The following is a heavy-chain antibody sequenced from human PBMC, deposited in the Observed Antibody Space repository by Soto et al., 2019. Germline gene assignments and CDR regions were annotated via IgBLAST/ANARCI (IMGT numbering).Heavy chain of an antibody. CDR2: ISSSSRTI. J-gene: IGHJ4*02. Sequence: GGSLRLSCAASGFTFSSYSMSWVRQAPGKGLEWVSYISSSSRTIYCADSVKGRFTISRDNAKNSLYLQMNSLRAEDTAVYYCARDYYKYYDSSGYYRSPAYWGQGTLVTVSS. V-gene: IGHV3-48*01. CDR3: ARDYYKYYDSSGYYRSPAY. D-gene: IGHD3-22*01. CDR1: GFTFSSYS.